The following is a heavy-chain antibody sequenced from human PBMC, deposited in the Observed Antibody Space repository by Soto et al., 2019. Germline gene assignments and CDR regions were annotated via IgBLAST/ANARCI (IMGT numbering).Heavy chain of an antibody. Sequence: LGESLKISCKGSGYSFTSYWIGWVRQMPGKGPEWMGIIYPGDSDTRYSPSFQGQVTISADKSISTAYLQWSSLKASDTAMYYCARHGARRDGYNSLYYYYGMDVWGQGTTVTVS. D-gene: IGHD5-12*01. CDR2: IYPGDSDT. CDR3: ARHGARRDGYNSLYYYYGMDV. V-gene: IGHV5-51*01. CDR1: GYSFTSYW. J-gene: IGHJ6*02.